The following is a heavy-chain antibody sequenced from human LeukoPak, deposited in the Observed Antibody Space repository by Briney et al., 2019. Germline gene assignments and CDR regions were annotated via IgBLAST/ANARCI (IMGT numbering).Heavy chain of an antibody. J-gene: IGHJ4*02. Sequence: SETLSLTCAVYGGSFSGYYWSWIRQPPGKGLEWIGEINHSGSTNYNPSLKSRVTISVDTSKNQFSLKLSSVTAADTAVYCCARSGGYNRKGRAYYFDYWGQGTLVTVSS. D-gene: IGHD5-24*01. CDR2: INHSGST. CDR3: ARSGGYNRKGRAYYFDY. CDR1: GGSFSGYY. V-gene: IGHV4-34*01.